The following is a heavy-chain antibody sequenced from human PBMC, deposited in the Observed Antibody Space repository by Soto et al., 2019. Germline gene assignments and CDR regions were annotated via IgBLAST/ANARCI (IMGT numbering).Heavy chain of an antibody. J-gene: IGHJ5*02. CDR2: INPNSGGT. Sequence: QVQLVQSGAEVKKPGASVKVSCKASGYTFTGYYMHWVRQAPGQGLEWMGWINPNSGGTNYAQKFQGWVTMTRDTSISTAYMELSRLRSDDTAVYYCARAHFDSGSSTLNWFDPWGQGTLVTVSS. D-gene: IGHD3-10*01. V-gene: IGHV1-2*04. CDR1: GYTFTGYY. CDR3: ARAHFDSGSSTLNWFDP.